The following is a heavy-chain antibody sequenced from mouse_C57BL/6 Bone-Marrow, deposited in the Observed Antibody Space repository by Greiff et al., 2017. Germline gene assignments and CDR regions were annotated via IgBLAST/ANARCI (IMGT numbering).Heavy chain of an antibody. CDR3: ARAWFAY. CDR1: GYTFTSYW. J-gene: IGHJ3*01. Sequence: VQLQQPGAELVMPGASLKLSCKASGYTFTSYWMHWVKQRPGQGLEWIGEIDPSDSYTNYNQKFKGKSTLTVDKSSSTAYMQLSSLTSEDSAVYYCARAWFAYWGQGTLVTVSA. CDR2: IDPSDSYT. V-gene: IGHV1-69*01.